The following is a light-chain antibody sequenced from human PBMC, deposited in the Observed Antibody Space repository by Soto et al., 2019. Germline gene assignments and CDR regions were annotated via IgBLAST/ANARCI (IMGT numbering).Light chain of an antibody. CDR3: SSYTSSTKVV. V-gene: IGLV2-14*01. CDR1: SSDVGGYKY. J-gene: IGLJ2*01. Sequence: QSVLTQPASVSGSPGQSITISCTGTSSDVGGYKYVSWYQQHPGKVPKLMIYEVSHRPSGVSNRFSGSKSGNTASLTISGLQAEDEADYYCSSYTSSTKVVFGGGTKLTVL. CDR2: EVS.